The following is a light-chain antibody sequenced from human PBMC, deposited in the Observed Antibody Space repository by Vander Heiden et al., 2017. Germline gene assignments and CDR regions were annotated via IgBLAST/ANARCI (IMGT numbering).Light chain of an antibody. CDR1: NIGSKS. Sequence: SYVLTQPPSVSVAPGQTATINCGGNNIGSKSVHWYQQEPGQAPVLVVYDDSARPSGIPERFSGSKSGTTTTLTISWVEAGDEADYYCQVWDSSSEHIVFGGGTKLTVL. CDR3: QVWDSSSEHIV. CDR2: DDS. V-gene: IGLV3-21*02. J-gene: IGLJ2*01.